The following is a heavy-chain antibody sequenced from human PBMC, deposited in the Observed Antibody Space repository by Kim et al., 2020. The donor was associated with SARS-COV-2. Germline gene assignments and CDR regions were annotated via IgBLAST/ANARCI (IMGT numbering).Heavy chain of an antibody. Sequence: SETLSLTCTVSGGSISSGGYYWSWIRQHPGKGLEWIGYIYYSGSTYYNPSLKSRVTISVDTSKNQFSLKLSSVTAADTAVYYCARGRAIVVVPAAPWFDPWGQGTLVTVSS. V-gene: IGHV4-31*03. CDR1: GGSISSGGYY. D-gene: IGHD2-2*01. CDR2: IYYSGST. CDR3: ARGRAIVVVPAAPWFDP. J-gene: IGHJ5*02.